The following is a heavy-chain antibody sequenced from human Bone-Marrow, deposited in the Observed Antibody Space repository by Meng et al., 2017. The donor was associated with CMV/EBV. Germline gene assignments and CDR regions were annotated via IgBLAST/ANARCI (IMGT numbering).Heavy chain of an antibody. D-gene: IGHD5-12*01. CDR2: IIPIFGTA. CDR3: ARALGDIGLDY. CDR1: GGTFSSYA. V-gene: IGHV1-69*12. Sequence: QVRSVHAGGEVKKAGSSVKVSCKASGGTFSSYAISWVRQAPGQGLEWMGGIIPIFGTANYAQKFQGRVTITADESTSTAYMELSSLRSEDTAVYYCARALGDIGLDYWGQGTLVTVSS. J-gene: IGHJ4*02.